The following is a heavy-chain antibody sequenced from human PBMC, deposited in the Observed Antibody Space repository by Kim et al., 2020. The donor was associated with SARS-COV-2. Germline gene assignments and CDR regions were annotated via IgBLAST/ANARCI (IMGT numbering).Heavy chain of an antibody. D-gene: IGHD3-10*01. J-gene: IGHJ4*02. CDR3: ARGVEFMVRGVNFDY. V-gene: IGHV1-46*01. CDR1: GYTFTSYY. CDR2: INPSGGST. Sequence: ASVNVSCKASGYTFTSYYMHWVRQAPGQGLEWMGIINPSGGSTSYAQKFQGRVTMTRDTSTSTVYMELSSLRSEDTAVYYCARGVEFMVRGVNFDYWGQGTLVTVSS.